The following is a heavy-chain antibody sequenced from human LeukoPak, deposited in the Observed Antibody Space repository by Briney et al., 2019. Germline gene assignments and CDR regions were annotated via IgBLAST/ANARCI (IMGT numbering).Heavy chain of an antibody. CDR2: ISAYNGNT. D-gene: IGHD2-15*01. J-gene: IGHJ5*02. Sequence: ASVKVSCKASGYTFTGYYMHWVRQAPGQGLEWMGWISAYNGNTNYAQKLQGRVTMTTDTSTSTAYMELRSLRSDDTAVYYCARVKDIVVVKGWFDPWGQGTLVTVSS. V-gene: IGHV1-18*04. CDR3: ARVKDIVVVKGWFDP. CDR1: GYTFTGYY.